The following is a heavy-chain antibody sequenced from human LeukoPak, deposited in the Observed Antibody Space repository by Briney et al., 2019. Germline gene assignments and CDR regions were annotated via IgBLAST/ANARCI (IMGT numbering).Heavy chain of an antibody. V-gene: IGHV4-39*07. D-gene: IGHD2-21*02. CDR1: GGSISSSNYY. Sequence: SETLSLTCTVSGGSISSSNYYWGWIRQPPGKGLEWIGSIYYSGSTYYNPSLKSRVTISLDTSKNQFSLKLSSVTAADTAVYYCARVQLVVVTAIAPYYFDYWGQGTLVTVSS. CDR2: IYYSGST. J-gene: IGHJ4*02. CDR3: ARVQLVVVTAIAPYYFDY.